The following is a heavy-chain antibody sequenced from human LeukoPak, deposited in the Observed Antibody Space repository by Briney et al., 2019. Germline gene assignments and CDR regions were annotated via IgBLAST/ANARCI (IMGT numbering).Heavy chain of an antibody. Sequence: ASVKVSCKASGYTFTDDYLHWLRQAPGQGLEYLGWINPNGGGTNFPQKFQGRVTLTIDTSVNTGYMEITKLTSDDTAVYYCARIITSTWYNEFDCWGQGTLVAVSS. D-gene: IGHD1-14*01. J-gene: IGHJ4*02. CDR2: INPNGGGT. CDR1: GYTFTDDY. CDR3: ARIITSTWYNEFDC. V-gene: IGHV1-2*02.